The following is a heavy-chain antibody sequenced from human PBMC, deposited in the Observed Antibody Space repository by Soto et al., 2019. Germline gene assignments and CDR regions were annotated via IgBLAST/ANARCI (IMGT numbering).Heavy chain of an antibody. CDR1: GDTFSNFD. D-gene: IGHD4-17*01. CDR2: MYPNNGQT. Sequence: GASVKVSCKASGDTFSNFDFNWVRQATGQGPEWMGWMYPNNGQTAYARTFQGRVTMTWNSSTSTAYMELSSLRAEDTALYYCAKDNGDYDFGNWFDPWGQGTLVTVSS. J-gene: IGHJ5*02. CDR3: AKDNGDYDFGNWFDP. V-gene: IGHV1-8*01.